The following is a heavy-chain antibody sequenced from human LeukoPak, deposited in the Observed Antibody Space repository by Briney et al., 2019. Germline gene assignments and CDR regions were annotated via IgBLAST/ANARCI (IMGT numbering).Heavy chain of an antibody. Sequence: GASVKVSCKASGYTFTSYDINWVRQATGQGLEWMGWLNPNSGNTDYAQRFQDRVTMTRNTSISTAYMELSSLRSEDTAVYYCATVYRNWFDPWGQGTLVTVSS. CDR3: ATVYRNWFDP. J-gene: IGHJ5*02. CDR2: LNPNSGNT. D-gene: IGHD2-2*02. V-gene: IGHV1-8*01. CDR1: GYTFTSYD.